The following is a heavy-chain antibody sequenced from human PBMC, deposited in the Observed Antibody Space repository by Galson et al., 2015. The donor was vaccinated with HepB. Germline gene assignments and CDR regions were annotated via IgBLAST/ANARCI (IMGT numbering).Heavy chain of an antibody. CDR3: ARGLIRGSGSYYKGFYY. V-gene: IGHV1-69*13. Sequence: SVKVSCKASGGTFSSYAISWVRQAPGQGLEWMGGIIPIFGTANYAQKFQGRVTITADESTSTAYMELSSLRSEDTAVYYCARGLIRGSGSYYKGFYYWGQGTLVTVSS. J-gene: IGHJ4*02. D-gene: IGHD3-10*01. CDR2: IIPIFGTA. CDR1: GGTFSSYA.